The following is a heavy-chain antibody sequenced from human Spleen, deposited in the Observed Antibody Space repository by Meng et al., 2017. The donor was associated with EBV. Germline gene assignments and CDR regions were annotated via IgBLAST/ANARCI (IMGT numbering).Heavy chain of an antibody. CDR3: ARRGGVDY. V-gene: IGHV4-34*01. D-gene: IGHD3-16*01. CDR2: ISRSGST. Sequence: QGQLQQWGAGLLKPSETLSLTCAVYGWSFTGYYWTWIRQPPGKGLEWSGEISRSGSTNYNPSLKSRVTISLDTSKNQFSLKLSSVTAADTAVCYCARRGGVDYWGQGTLVTVSS. J-gene: IGHJ4*02. CDR1: GWSFTGYY.